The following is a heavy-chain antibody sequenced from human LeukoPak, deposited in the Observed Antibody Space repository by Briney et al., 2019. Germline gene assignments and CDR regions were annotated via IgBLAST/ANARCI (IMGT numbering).Heavy chain of an antibody. J-gene: IGHJ5*02. CDR2: INYSGST. V-gene: IGHV4-34*01. D-gene: IGHD3-10*01. CDR3: ARGGTMVRGVLYARMFDP. CDR1: GGSFSDYY. Sequence: PSETLSLTCAVYGGSFSDYYWSWIRQPPGKGLEWIGEINYSGSTNYNPSLKSRVTISVDTSKNQFSLKLSSVTAADTAVYYCARGGTMVRGVLYARMFDPWGQGTLVTVSS.